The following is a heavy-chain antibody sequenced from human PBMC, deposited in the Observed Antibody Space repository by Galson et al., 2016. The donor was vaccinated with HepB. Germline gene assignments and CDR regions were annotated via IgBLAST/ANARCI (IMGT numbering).Heavy chain of an antibody. CDR3: ALSLPSCRGGSCYGH. Sequence: CAISGDSVSSKSNAWNWLRQSPSRGLEWLGRTYYRSGWNYDYAPSLISRISIIPDTSKNQFSLQLKSATPDDTAVYYCALSLPSCRGGSCYGHWGQGTLVTVSS. CDR1: GDSVSSKSNA. V-gene: IGHV6-1*01. CDR2: TYYRSGWNY. J-gene: IGHJ1*01. D-gene: IGHD2-15*01.